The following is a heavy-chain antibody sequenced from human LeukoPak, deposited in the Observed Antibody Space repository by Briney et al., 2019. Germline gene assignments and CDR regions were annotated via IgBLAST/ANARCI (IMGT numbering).Heavy chain of an antibody. CDR3: ARDGAPSLIDYYYYMDV. V-gene: IGHV1-69*05. CDR1: GGTFSSYA. J-gene: IGHJ6*03. CDR2: IIPIFGTA. Sequence: GASVKVSCKASGGTFSSYAISWVRQAPGQGLEWMGGIIPIFGTANYAQKFQGRVTITTDESTSTAYMELSSLRSEDTAVYYCARDGAPSLIDYYYYMDVWGKGTTVTVSS. D-gene: IGHD3-16*01.